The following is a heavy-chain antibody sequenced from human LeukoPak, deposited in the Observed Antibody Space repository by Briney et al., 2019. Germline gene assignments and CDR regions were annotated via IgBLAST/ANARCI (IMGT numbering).Heavy chain of an antibody. V-gene: IGHV4-59*01. CDR2: IYHTGST. CDR3: AREDSGYDYSPFYY. J-gene: IGHJ4*02. Sequence: SETLSLTCTVSGGSISNFYWSWIRQPPGKGLEWVGYIYHTGSTSYNPSLKSRVIMSVETSQNQFSLKMFSVTAADTAVYFCAREDSGYDYSPFYYWGQGILVTDSS. CDR1: GGSISNFY. D-gene: IGHD5-12*01.